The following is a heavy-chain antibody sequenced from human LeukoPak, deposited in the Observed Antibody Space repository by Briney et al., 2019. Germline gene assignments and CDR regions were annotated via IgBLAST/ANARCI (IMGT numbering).Heavy chain of an antibody. CDR3: ARGTIVVVTPFDH. Sequence: ASVKVSCKASGGTFSSYAISWVRQAPGQGLEWMGRIIPILGIANYAQKFQGRVTITADKSTSTAYMELSSLRSEDTAVYYCARGTIVVVTPFDHWGQGTLVTVSS. J-gene: IGHJ4*02. D-gene: IGHD3-22*01. CDR1: GGTFSSYA. V-gene: IGHV1-69*04. CDR2: IIPILGIA.